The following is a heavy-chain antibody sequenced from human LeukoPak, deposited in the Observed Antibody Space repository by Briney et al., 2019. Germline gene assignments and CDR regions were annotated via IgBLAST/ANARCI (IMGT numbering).Heavy chain of an antibody. Sequence: PPETLSLTCAVSGGSISSSNWWSWVRQPPGKGLEWIGEIYHSGRTNYNPSLKGRVTISVDKSKNQFSLKLSSVTAADTAVNYCARDREAVARLDIWGQGTMVTVSS. CDR1: GGSISSSNW. D-gene: IGHD6-13*01. J-gene: IGHJ3*02. V-gene: IGHV4-4*03. CDR3: ARDREAVARLDI. CDR2: IYHSGRT.